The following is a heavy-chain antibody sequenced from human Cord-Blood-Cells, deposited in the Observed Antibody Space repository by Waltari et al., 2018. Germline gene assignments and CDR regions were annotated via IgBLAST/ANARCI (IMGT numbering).Heavy chain of an antibody. CDR3: AVGYDILTYYFDY. CDR2: INPNSGGT. J-gene: IGHJ4*02. D-gene: IGHD3-9*01. V-gene: IGHV1-2*06. Sequence: QVQLVQSGAEVKKPGASVKVSCKASGYTFTGYYMHWVRQAPGQGLAWMGRINPNSGGTNYAQKFQGRVTMTRDTSISTAYMELSRRRSDDTAVYYCAVGYDILTYYFDYWGQGTLVTVSS. CDR1: GYTFTGYY.